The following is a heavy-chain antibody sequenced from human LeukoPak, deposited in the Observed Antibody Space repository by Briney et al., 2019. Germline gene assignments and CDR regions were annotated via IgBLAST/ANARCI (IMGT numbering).Heavy chain of an antibody. D-gene: IGHD6-13*01. J-gene: IGHJ4*02. V-gene: IGHV3-48*01. CDR1: GFTFSSYS. CDR2: ISSSSSTI. Sequence: AGGSLRLSCVVSGFTFSSYSMNWVRQAPGKGLEWVSYISSSSSTIYYADSVKGRFTISRDTAKNSLHLQMNSLRAEDTAVYYCARYGSSWDLDYWGQGTLVTVSS. CDR3: ARYGSSWDLDY.